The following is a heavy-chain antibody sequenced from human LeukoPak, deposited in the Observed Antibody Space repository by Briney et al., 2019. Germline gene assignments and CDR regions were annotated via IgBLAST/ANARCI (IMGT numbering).Heavy chain of an antibody. CDR3: ARERLSRELLWFGEAGGDQYYFDY. V-gene: IGHV1-18*01. CDR2: ISAYNGNT. CDR1: GYTFTSYG. Sequence: GASVKVSCKASGYTFTSYGINWVRQAPGQGLEWMGWISAYNGNTNYAQKLQGRVTMTTDTSTSTAYMELRSLRSDDTAVYYCARERLSRELLWFGEAGGDQYYFDYWGQGTLVTVSS. D-gene: IGHD3-10*01. J-gene: IGHJ4*02.